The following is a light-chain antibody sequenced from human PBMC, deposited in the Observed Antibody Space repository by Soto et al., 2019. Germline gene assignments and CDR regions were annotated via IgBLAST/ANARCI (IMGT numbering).Light chain of an antibody. CDR2: GNS. CDR3: QSYDSTPSARYV. Sequence: QSVLTQPPSVSPAPRQRVTISCTGSSSNIGAGYVGHWYQQRPGTAPKLLNCGNSTRPSGVPDRFSGSKTGTSACIAITGLQAEDEGDYYCQSYDSTPSARYVVGTGTKVTVL. J-gene: IGLJ1*01. CDR1: SSNIGAGYV. V-gene: IGLV1-40*01.